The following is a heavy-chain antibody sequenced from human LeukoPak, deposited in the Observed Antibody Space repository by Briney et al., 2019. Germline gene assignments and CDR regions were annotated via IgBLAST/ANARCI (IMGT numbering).Heavy chain of an antibody. D-gene: IGHD2-15*01. CDR2: IYYSGST. V-gene: IGHV4-39*01. Sequence: PSETLSLTCTVSGGSISSSSYYWGWIRQPPGKGLEWIGSIYYSGSTYYNPSLKSRVTISVDTSKNQFSLKLSSVTAADTAVYYCARALNPLPGTYYFDYWGQGTLVTVSS. CDR3: ARALNPLPGTYYFDY. CDR1: GGSISSSSYY. J-gene: IGHJ4*02.